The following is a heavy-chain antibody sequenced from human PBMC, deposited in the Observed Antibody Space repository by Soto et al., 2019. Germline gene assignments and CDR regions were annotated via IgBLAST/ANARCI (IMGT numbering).Heavy chain of an antibody. Sequence: QVLLVESGGGVVQPGRSLQLSCTASGFSFSKYAMHWVRQAPGKGLEWVAVISYDGRNKDDADSVKGRFTISRDNSKSTLLLQMTSLGPADTAIYYCARETHRGDYGPIDLWGQGTLVTVS. J-gene: IGHJ5*02. CDR2: ISYDGRNK. V-gene: IGHV3-30*04. CDR3: ARETHRGDYGPIDL. D-gene: IGHD4-17*01. CDR1: GFSFSKYA.